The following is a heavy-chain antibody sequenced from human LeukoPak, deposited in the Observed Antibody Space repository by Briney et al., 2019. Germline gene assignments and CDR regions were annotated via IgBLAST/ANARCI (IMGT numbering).Heavy chain of an antibody. J-gene: IGHJ4*02. V-gene: IGHV1-8*01. CDR3: ARGAIAAQY. CDR2: MNPNSGNT. CDR1: GYTFTSYD. Sequence: EASVKVSCRASGYTFTSYDINWVRQAPGEGLEWMGWMNPNSGNTGYAQKFQGRVTMTRNTSISTAYMELSSLRSEDTAVYYCARGAIAAQYWGQGTLVTVSS. D-gene: IGHD6-13*01.